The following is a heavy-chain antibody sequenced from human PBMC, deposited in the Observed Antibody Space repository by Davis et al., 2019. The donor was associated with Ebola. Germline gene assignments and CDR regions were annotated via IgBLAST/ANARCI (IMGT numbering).Heavy chain of an antibody. CDR3: ARGYSSWFDP. J-gene: IGHJ5*02. V-gene: IGHV4-34*01. CDR1: GASFSGYY. Sequence: MPSETLSLTCAVYGASFSGYYWSWIRQPPGKGLEWIGEINHSGSTNYNPSLKSRVTISVDTSKNQFSLKLSSVTAADTAVYYCARGYSSWFDPWGQGTLVTVSS. D-gene: IGHD6-13*01. CDR2: INHSGST.